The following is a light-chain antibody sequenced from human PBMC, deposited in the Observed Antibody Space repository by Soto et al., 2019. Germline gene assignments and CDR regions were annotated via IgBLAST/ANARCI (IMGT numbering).Light chain of an antibody. CDR1: SSDVGYYNL. V-gene: IGLV2-23*01. J-gene: IGLJ1*01. CDR3: CSYAGYSSYV. CDR2: EGS. Sequence: QSALTQPASVSGSPGQSITISCTGTSSDVGYYNLVSWYQQYPGKAPKLMIYEGSQRPSGVSNRFSGSKSGNTASLTISGLQAEDEAEYCCCSYAGYSSYVFGTGTKLTVL.